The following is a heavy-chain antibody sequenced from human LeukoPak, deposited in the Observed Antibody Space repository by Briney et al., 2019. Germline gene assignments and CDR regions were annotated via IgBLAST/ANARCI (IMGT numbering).Heavy chain of an antibody. Sequence: GGSLRLSCAASGFTFSDYYMSWIRQAPGKGLEWVSYISSSSSYTNYADSVKGRFTISRDNAKNSLYLQMNSLRAEDTAAYYCAKISPLDYRHKPWALDFWGQGRVVTDS. J-gene: IGHJ3*01. V-gene: IGHV3-11*03. D-gene: IGHD4-11*01. CDR3: AKISPLDYRHKPWALDF. CDR2: ISSSSSYT. CDR1: GFTFSDYY.